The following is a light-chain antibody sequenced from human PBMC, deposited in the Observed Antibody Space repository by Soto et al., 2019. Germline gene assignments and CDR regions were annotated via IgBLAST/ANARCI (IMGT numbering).Light chain of an antibody. CDR2: GAS. CDR3: QQYKNWPPLYT. J-gene: IGKJ2*01. Sequence: EIVMTQSPATLSMSPGERATLSCRASQSISSNLAWYQQKPGQAPRLLIFGASTRATGIPARFSGSGSGTDFTLTISSLQSEDFAIYYCQQYKNWPPLYTFGQGTKLENK. CDR1: QSISSN. V-gene: IGKV3-15*01.